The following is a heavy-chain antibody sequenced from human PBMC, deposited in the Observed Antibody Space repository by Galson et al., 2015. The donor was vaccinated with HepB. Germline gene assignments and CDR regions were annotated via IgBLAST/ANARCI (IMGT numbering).Heavy chain of an antibody. J-gene: IGHJ4*02. Sequence: SLRLSCAASGFTFSSYGMHWVRQAPGKGLEWVAFIRYDGSNKYYADSVKGRFTISRDNSKNTLYLQMNSLRAEDTAVYYCATSSQVGATYFDYWGQGTLVTISS. V-gene: IGHV3-30*02. CDR3: ATSSQVGATYFDY. D-gene: IGHD1-26*01. CDR1: GFTFSSYG. CDR2: IRYDGSNK.